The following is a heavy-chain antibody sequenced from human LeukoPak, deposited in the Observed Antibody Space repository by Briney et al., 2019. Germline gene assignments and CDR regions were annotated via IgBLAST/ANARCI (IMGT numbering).Heavy chain of an antibody. Sequence: GGSLRLSCAASGFTFSSYWMSWVRQAPGKGLEGVANIKQDGSEKYYVDSVKGRFTISRDNAKNSLYLQMNSLRAEDTAVYYCARDRPHYYDSSGYYKAAYYYYYMDVWGKGTTVTVSS. J-gene: IGHJ6*03. CDR1: GFTFSSYW. V-gene: IGHV3-7*01. D-gene: IGHD3-22*01. CDR3: ARDRPHYYDSSGYYKAAYYYYYMDV. CDR2: IKQDGSEK.